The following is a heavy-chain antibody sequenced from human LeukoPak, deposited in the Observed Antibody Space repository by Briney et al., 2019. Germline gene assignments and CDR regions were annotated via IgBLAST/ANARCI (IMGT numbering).Heavy chain of an antibody. D-gene: IGHD2-15*01. CDR1: GGSISSSSYY. CDR2: IYYSGST. J-gene: IGHJ4*02. Sequence: SETLSLTCTVSGGSISSSSYYWGWIRQPPGKGLEWIGSIYYSGSTYYNPSLKSRVTISVDTSKNQFSLKLSSVTAADTAVYYCARGLRGVVVVAATVFVDYWGQGTLVTVSS. V-gene: IGHV4-39*07. CDR3: ARGLRGVVVVAATVFVDY.